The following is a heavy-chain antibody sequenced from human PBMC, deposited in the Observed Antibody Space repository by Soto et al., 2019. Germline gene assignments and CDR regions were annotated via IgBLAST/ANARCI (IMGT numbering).Heavy chain of an antibody. CDR2: INPLSGIS. CDR3: ATPACAATWCSPSHNLDH. D-gene: IGHD2-2*01. J-gene: IGHJ4*02. Sequence: QVQLVQSGAVVKKPESSVKVSCKTSGGTFVRHVISWVRQAPGQGPEWMGKINPLSGISNYAQKFQDRVTFTADTDSSTAYMELSSLRSDDTAVYYCATPACAATWCSPSHNLDHWGQGTLVTVSS. V-gene: IGHV1-69*09. CDR1: GGTFVRHV.